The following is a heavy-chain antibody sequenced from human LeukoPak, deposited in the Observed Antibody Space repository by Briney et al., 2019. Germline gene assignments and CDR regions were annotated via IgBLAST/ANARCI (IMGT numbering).Heavy chain of an antibody. Sequence: PGGSLRLSCAASGFTFSSYAMSWVRQAPGKGLEWVSAISGGGDNTYYADSVRGRFTISRDNSKNTLFLQMNSLRAEDAAVYYCARRLGGTRYFDSWGQGTLVTVSS. V-gene: IGHV3-23*01. D-gene: IGHD1-1*01. CDR1: GFTFSSYA. CDR2: ISGGGDNT. J-gene: IGHJ4*02. CDR3: ARRLGGTRYFDS.